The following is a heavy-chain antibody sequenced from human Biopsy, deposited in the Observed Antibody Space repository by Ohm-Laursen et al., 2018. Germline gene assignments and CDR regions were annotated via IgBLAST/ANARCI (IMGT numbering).Heavy chain of an antibody. V-gene: IGHV1-2*02. CDR2: IDPDGGRT. Sequence: ASVKVSCKASGYTFSLYHIHWVRQAPGQGLEWMGWIDPDGGRTSFGQNFQGRVTMTSDTSISTAYIELRRLISDDTAVYFCARDRMVTIITLVRADTFDIWGQGTLVSVSS. CDR3: ARDRMVTIITLVRADTFDI. CDR1: GYTFSLYH. D-gene: IGHD3-10*01. J-gene: IGHJ3*02.